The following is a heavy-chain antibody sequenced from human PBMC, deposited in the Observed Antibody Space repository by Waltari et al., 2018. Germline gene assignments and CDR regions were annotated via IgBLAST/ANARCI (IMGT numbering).Heavy chain of an antibody. J-gene: IGHJ4*02. CDR1: GFTVSRHH. CDR3: ARARDEDTAMVYFDH. CDR2: IYRAGST. D-gene: IGHD5-18*01. Sequence: EVQLVESGGGLVHPGGSLRLSCAASGFTVSRHHLSWVRQAPGQGLEWVSLIYRAGSTYYADSVRGRFSISRDNSKNTRHLQMNSLRAADTAMYYCARARDEDTAMVYFDHWGQGTLISVSS. V-gene: IGHV3-66*02.